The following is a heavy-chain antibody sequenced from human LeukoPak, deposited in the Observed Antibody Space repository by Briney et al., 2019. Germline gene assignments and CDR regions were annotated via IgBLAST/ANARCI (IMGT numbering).Heavy chain of an antibody. V-gene: IGHV3-23*01. J-gene: IGHJ4*02. CDR3: AKDPSYIAVAGFDY. Sequence: GGSLRLSCAVSGFTFSSYAMSWVRQAPGKGLEWVSAISGSGGSTYYADSVKGRFTIARDNSKNTLYLQMNSLRAEDTAVYYCAKDPSYIAVAGFDYWGQGTLVTVSS. CDR2: ISGSGGST. CDR1: GFTFSSYA. D-gene: IGHD6-19*01.